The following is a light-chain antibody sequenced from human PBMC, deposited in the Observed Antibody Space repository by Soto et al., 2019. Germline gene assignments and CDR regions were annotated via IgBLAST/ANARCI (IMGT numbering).Light chain of an antibody. CDR2: LNSDGSH. CDR3: QTWSTDIRV. CDR1: SGHNSYA. Sequence: QSVLTQPPSASASLGASVKLTCTLSSGHNSYAIAWHQQQPEKGPRYLMKLNSDGSHSKGDGIPDRFSGSSSGAERYLNISSLQSEDEADYYCQTWSTDIRVFGGGPKLTVL. V-gene: IGLV4-69*01. J-gene: IGLJ3*02.